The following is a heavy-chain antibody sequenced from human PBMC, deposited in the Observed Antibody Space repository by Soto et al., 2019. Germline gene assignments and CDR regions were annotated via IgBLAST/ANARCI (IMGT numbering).Heavy chain of an antibody. CDR3: ARQFSGIFGLKGNYGMDV. CDR2: IYPGDSDT. Sequence: PGESLKISCKGSGYSFSNYWISWVRQMPGKGLEWMGIIYPGDSDTRYSPSFQGQVTISADKSISTAYLQWSSLKASDTAMYYCARQFSGIFGLKGNYGMDVWGQGTTVTVSS. J-gene: IGHJ6*02. CDR1: GYSFSNYW. V-gene: IGHV5-51*01. D-gene: IGHD3-3*01.